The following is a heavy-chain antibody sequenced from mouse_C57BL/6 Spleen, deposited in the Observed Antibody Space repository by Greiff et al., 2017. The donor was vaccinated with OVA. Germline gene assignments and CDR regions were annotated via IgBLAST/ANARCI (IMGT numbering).Heavy chain of an antibody. Sequence: DVMLLESGGGLVKPGGSLKLSCAASGFTFSSYAMSWVRQTPEKRLEWVATISDGGSYTYYPDNVKGRFTISRDNAKNNLYLQMSHLKSEDTAMYYCARSLTGTGGYYAMDYWGQGTSVTVSS. J-gene: IGHJ4*01. CDR2: ISDGGSYT. CDR3: ARSLTGTGGYYAMDY. CDR1: GFTFSSYA. D-gene: IGHD4-1*01. V-gene: IGHV5-4*03.